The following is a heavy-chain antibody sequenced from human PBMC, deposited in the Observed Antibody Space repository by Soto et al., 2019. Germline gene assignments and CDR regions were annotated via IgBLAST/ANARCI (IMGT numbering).Heavy chain of an antibody. CDR3: ARDRGGSYCDY. D-gene: IGHD1-26*01. J-gene: IGHJ4*02. CDR2: ISSSSSTI. V-gene: IGHV3-48*01. Sequence: EVQLVESGGGLVQPGGSLRLSCAASGFTFSSYSMNWVRQAPGKGLEWVSYISSSSSTIYYADSVKGRFTISRDNAKNSLYLQMNSLRAEDTAVYYCARDRGGSYCDYWGQGTLVTVSS. CDR1: GFTFSSYS.